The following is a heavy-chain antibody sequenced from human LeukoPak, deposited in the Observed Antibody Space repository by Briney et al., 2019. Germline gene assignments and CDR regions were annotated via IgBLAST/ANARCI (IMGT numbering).Heavy chain of an antibody. CDR1: GFTFSTYS. Sequence: GGSLRLSCAASGFTFSTYSMNWVRQAPGKGLEWVANIKQDGSEKYYVDSVKGRFTISRDNAKNSLYLQMNSLRAEDTALYYCAKDSGAMVTEVDYWGQGTLVTVSS. J-gene: IGHJ4*02. V-gene: IGHV3-7*03. CDR2: IKQDGSEK. CDR3: AKDSGAMVTEVDY. D-gene: IGHD5-18*01.